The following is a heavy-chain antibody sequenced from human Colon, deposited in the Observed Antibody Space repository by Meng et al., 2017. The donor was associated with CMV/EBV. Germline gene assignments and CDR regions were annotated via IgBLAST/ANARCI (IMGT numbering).Heavy chain of an antibody. CDR2: IYAGGFSA. Sequence: GESLKISCSGSGFTFSSYGVAWVRQAPGRGLEWISIIYAGGFSARYADSVKGRFTISRNNSANTVFLKMNSLRPEDTAVYYCAKSSGWYGKYYFDSWGQGTLVTVSS. V-gene: IGHV3-23*03. CDR1: GFTFSSYG. D-gene: IGHD6-19*01. CDR3: AKSSGWYGKYYFDS. J-gene: IGHJ4*02.